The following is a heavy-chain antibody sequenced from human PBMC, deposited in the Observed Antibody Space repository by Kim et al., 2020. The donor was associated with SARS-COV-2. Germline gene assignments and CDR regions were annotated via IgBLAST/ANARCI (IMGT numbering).Heavy chain of an antibody. J-gene: IGHJ4*02. Sequence: SETLSLTCTVSGGSISSSSYYWGWIRQPPGKGLEWIGSIYYSGSTYYNPSLKSRVTISVDTSKNQFSLKLSSVTAADTAVYYCASLYYDYVWGSYRPADYWGQGTLVTVSS. CDR2: IYYSGST. D-gene: IGHD3-16*02. CDR1: GGSISSSSYY. V-gene: IGHV4-39*01. CDR3: ASLYYDYVWGSYRPADY.